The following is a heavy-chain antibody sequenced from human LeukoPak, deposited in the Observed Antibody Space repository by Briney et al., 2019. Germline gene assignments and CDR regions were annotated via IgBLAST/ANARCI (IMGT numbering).Heavy chain of an antibody. J-gene: IGHJ4*02. Sequence: GGSLRLPCAASGFTFRRYAMSWVRQAPGQGLEWVSAISGSGGSTYYADSVKGRFTLSRDNSKSTLYLQMNGVRAEDTAIYYCATINYRPYWGQGTLVTVSS. CDR3: ATINYRPY. CDR2: ISGSGGST. D-gene: IGHD1-7*01. V-gene: IGHV3-23*01. CDR1: GFTFRRYA.